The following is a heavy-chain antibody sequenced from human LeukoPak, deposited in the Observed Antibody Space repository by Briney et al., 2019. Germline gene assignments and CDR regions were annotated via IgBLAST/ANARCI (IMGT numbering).Heavy chain of an antibody. CDR2: ISGSGGST. CDR1: GFTFSSYA. D-gene: IGHD1-26*01. V-gene: IGHV3-23*01. CDR3: AKVGAETGYYYYYMDV. J-gene: IGHJ6*03. Sequence: GGSLRLSCAASGFTFSSYAMSWVRQAPGKGLEWVSAISGSGGSTYYADSVKGRFTISRDNSKNTLYLQMNSLRAEDTAVYYCAKVGAETGYYYYYMDVWGKGTTVTVSS.